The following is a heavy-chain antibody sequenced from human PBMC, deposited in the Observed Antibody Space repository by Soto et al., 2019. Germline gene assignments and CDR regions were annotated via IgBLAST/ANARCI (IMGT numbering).Heavy chain of an antibody. Sequence: SETLSLTCAVYGGSFSGYYWSWIRQPPGKGLEWIGEINHSGSTNYNPSLKSRVTISVDTSKNQFSLKLSSVTAADTAVYYCARGDGIQLGSLAGRHYYHKMDVWGQGTTVTVSS. V-gene: IGHV4-34*01. D-gene: IGHD1-1*01. CDR2: INHSGST. CDR3: ARGDGIQLGSLAGRHYYHKMDV. CDR1: GGSFSGYY. J-gene: IGHJ6*02.